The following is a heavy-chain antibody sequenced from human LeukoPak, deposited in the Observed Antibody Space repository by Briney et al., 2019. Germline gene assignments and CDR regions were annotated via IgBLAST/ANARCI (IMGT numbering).Heavy chain of an antibody. V-gene: IGHV3-21*01. J-gene: IGHJ5*02. Sequence: GGSLRLSCAASGFTFSSYSMNWVRQAPGKGLEWVSSISSSSSYIYYADSVKGRFTISRANAKNSLYLQMNSLRAEDTAVYYCARGLLTMVRGVDPWGQGTLVTVSS. D-gene: IGHD3-10*01. CDR3: ARGLLTMVRGVDP. CDR2: ISSSSSYI. CDR1: GFTFSSYS.